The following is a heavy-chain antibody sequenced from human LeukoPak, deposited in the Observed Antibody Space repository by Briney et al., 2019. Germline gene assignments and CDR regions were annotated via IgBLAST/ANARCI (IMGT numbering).Heavy chain of an antibody. V-gene: IGHV4-34*01. D-gene: IGHD6-19*01. J-gene: IGHJ4*02. CDR1: GGSFSGYY. CDR2: INHSGST. CDR3: ARGSSGWYKVPSDY. Sequence: PSETLSLTCAVYGGSFSGYYWSWIRQPPGKGLEWIGEINHSGSTNYNPSLKSRVTISVDTSKNQFSLKLSSVTAADTAVYYCARGSSGWYKVPSDYWGQGTLVTVSS.